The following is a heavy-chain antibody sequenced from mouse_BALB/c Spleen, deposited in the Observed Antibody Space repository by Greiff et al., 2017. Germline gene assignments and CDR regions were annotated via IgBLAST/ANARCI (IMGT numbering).Heavy chain of an antibody. Sequence: EVPVVESGGDLVKPGGALKLSCAASGFTFSSYGMSWVRQTPDKRLEWVATISSGGSYTYYPDSVKGRFTISRDNAKNTLYLQMSSLKSEDTAMYYCARRDDYDAWFAYWGQGTLVTVSA. CDR2: ISSGGSYT. V-gene: IGHV5-6*01. D-gene: IGHD2-4*01. CDR1: GFTFSSYG. J-gene: IGHJ3*01. CDR3: ARRDDYDAWFAY.